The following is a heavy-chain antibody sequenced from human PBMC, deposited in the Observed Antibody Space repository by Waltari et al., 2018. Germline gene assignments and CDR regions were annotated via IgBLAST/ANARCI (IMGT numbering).Heavy chain of an antibody. D-gene: IGHD6-19*01. CDR1: GYPFVGYF. V-gene: IGHV1-2*06. CDR3: ARQSGLVAGDF. J-gene: IGHJ4*02. CDR2: INPKTGGT. Sequence: QVQLVQSGAAVKKPGASVKVSCKASGYPFVGYFIHWVRQAPGQGLEWMGRINPKTGGTNYTQVFQGRVTMTRDTSISTVYMELTGLRSDDTAVYYCARQSGLVAGDFWGLGTLVTVSS.